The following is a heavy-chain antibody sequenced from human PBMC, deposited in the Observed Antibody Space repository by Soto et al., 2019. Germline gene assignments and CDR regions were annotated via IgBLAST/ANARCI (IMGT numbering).Heavy chain of an antibody. Sequence: GASVKVSCKASGYTFTGYYMHWVRQAPGQGLEWMGWINPNSGGTNYAQKFQGRVTMTRDTSISTAYMELSRLRSDDTAVYYCAKDVRYCSSTSRLNVMHVWGQATTVTVSS. D-gene: IGHD2-2*01. CDR1: GYTFTGYY. CDR2: INPNSGGT. J-gene: IGHJ6*02. V-gene: IGHV1-2*02. CDR3: AKDVRYCSSTSRLNVMHV.